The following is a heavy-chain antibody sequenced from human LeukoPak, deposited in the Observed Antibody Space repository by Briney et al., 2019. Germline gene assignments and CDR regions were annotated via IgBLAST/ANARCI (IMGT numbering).Heavy chain of an antibody. J-gene: IGHJ4*02. V-gene: IGHV4-39*07. CDR3: ARVTGYMIEDYFDY. Sequence: SETLSLTCTVSGDSISSTNYYWGWIRQPPGKGLEWIGSIYYSGSTYYNPSLESRVTISVDTSKNQFSLKLRSVTAADTAVYYCARVTGYMIEDYFDYWDQGTLVTVSS. CDR2: IYYSGST. D-gene: IGHD3-22*01. CDR1: GDSISSTNYY.